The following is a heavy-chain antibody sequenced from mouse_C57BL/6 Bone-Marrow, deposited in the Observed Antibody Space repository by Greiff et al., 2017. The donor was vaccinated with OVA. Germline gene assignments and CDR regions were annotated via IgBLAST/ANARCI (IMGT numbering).Heavy chain of an antibody. CDR2: ISYDGSN. D-gene: IGHD1-1*01. CDR1: GYSITSGYY. Sequence: EVQRVESGPGLVKPSQSLSLTCSVTGYSITSGYYWNWIRQFPGNKLEWMGYISYDGSNNYNPSLKNRISITRDTSKNQFFLKLNSVTTEDTATYYCARAHYYGSRGAFDYWGQGTTLTVSS. J-gene: IGHJ2*01. V-gene: IGHV3-6*01. CDR3: ARAHYYGSRGAFDY.